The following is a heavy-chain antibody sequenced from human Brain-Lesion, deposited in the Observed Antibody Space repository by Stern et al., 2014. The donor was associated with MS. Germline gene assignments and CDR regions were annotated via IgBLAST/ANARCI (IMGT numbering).Heavy chain of an antibody. Sequence: VQLVQSGAEVKKPGESLKISCKGSGYRFDNYWIGWVRQKPGKGLEWMGIISPADSDTRYSPSLQGQVTISADKSISTVYLQWSSLKASDTAMYYCARTYSSGWYGGHAFDIWGQGTMVTVSS. CDR3: ARTYSSGWYGGHAFDI. J-gene: IGHJ3*02. V-gene: IGHV5-51*01. CDR2: ISPADSDT. CDR1: GYRFDNYW. D-gene: IGHD6-19*01.